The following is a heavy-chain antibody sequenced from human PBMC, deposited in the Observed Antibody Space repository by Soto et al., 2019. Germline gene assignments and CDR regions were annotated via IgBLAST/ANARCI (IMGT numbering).Heavy chain of an antibody. Sequence: DVQLVESGGCLIQPGGSLSLSCVSSGLTVTGKQYLAWVRQAPGKGLGLVSGVYDSDGIYYADSVKGRFTSYRDNSKTIVDLEMNSLTPDDTAVYYCATWRLREHAYDIWGLGTTVTVSS. D-gene: IGHD1-1*01. CDR2: VYDSDGI. V-gene: IGHV3-53*01. CDR3: ATWRLREHAYDI. J-gene: IGHJ3*02. CDR1: GLTVTGKQY.